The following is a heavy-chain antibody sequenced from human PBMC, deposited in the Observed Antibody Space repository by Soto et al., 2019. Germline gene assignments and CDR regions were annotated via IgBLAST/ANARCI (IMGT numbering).Heavy chain of an antibody. D-gene: IGHD3-10*01. Sequence: SETLSLTCAVYGGSFSGYYWSWIRQPPGKGLEWIGEINHSGSTNYNPSLKSRVTISVDTSKNQVSLKLSSVTAADTAVYYCARRYYGSGSYYKRGNYYYYMDVWCKGTTVT. CDR3: ARRYYGSGSYYKRGNYYYYMDV. CDR2: INHSGST. CDR1: GGSFSGYY. V-gene: IGHV4-34*01. J-gene: IGHJ6*03.